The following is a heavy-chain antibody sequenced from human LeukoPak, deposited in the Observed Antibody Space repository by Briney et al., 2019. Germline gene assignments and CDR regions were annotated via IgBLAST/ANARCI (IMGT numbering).Heavy chain of an antibody. CDR1: GGSISSGSYY. CDR3: ARVQWEGVRDAFDI. J-gene: IGHJ3*02. D-gene: IGHD1-26*01. Sequence: PSETLSLTCTVSGGSISSGSYYWSWIRQPAGKGLEWIGRIYTSGSTNYNPSLKSRVTISVDTSKNQFSLKLSSVTAADTAVYYCARVQWEGVRDAFDIWGQGTMVTVSS. CDR2: IYTSGST. V-gene: IGHV4-61*02.